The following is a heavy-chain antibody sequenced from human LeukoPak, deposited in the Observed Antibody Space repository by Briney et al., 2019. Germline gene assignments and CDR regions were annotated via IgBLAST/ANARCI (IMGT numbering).Heavy chain of an antibody. CDR1: GVSLPTRGGG. D-gene: IGHD1-14*01. J-gene: IGHJ4*02. CDR2: IYWDDDK. Sequence: SGPTLVKPTETLTLTGTFSGVSLPTRGGGVGWIRQSPGKALEWLSLIYWDDDKSYRPSLKNRVTIIKDTSKNQVLLIMIDMDPVDTATYYCAHRRGGYNWNHGDFDYWGQGTVVTVSS. V-gene: IGHV2-5*02. CDR3: AHRRGGYNWNHGDFDY.